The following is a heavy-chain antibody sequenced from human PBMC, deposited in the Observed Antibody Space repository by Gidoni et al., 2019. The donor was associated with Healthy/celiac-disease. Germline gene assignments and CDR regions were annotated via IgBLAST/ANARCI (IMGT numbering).Heavy chain of an antibody. CDR1: GCTFSSYA. CDR3: AKVGSYHGPLFDY. Sequence: EVQLLESGGGLVQPGGSLRLSCAASGCTFSSYAMSWVRQAPGKGLWWVSAISGSGGSKYYADSVKGRFTISRDNSKNTLYLQMNSLRAEDTAVYYCAKVGSYHGPLFDYWGQGTLVTVSS. J-gene: IGHJ4*02. CDR2: ISGSGGSK. V-gene: IGHV3-23*01. D-gene: IGHD1-26*01.